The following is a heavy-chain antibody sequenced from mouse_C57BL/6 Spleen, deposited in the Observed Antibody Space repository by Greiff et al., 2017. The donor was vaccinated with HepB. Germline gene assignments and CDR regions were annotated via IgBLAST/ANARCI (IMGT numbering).Heavy chain of an antibody. D-gene: IGHD2-1*01. V-gene: IGHV2-9-1*01. J-gene: IGHJ1*03. CDR1: GFSFTSYA. CDR3: ARDYGNYGYFDV. Sequence: VKLMASGPGLVAPSQSLSITCTVSGFSFTSYAISWVRQPPGKGLEWLGVIWTGGGTNYNSALKYRLSISKDNSKSQVFLKMNSLQTDDTARYYCARDYGNYGYFDVWGTGTTVTVSS. CDR2: IWTGGGT.